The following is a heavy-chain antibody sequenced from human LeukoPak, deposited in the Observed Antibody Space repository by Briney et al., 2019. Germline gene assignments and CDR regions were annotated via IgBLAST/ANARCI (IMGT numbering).Heavy chain of an antibody. V-gene: IGHV4-4*02. CDR2: IYHSGST. J-gene: IGHJ3*02. CDR1: GGSISSSNW. D-gene: IGHD3-10*01. CDR3: AKSNGYGLVDI. Sequence: SETLSLTCAVSGGSISSSNWWSWVRQPPGKGLEWIGEIYHSGSTNYNPSLKSRVTISVDTSRNQFSLKLNSVTAADTAVYYCAKSNGYGLVDIWGQGTMVTVSS.